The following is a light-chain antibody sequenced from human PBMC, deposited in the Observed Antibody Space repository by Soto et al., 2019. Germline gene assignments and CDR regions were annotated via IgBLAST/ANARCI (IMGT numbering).Light chain of an antibody. CDR3: QQYYSYPLT. CDR2: AAS. V-gene: IGKV1-8*01. CDR1: QGISSY. J-gene: IGKJ3*01. Sequence: AIRMTQSPSSFSASTGDRVTITCRASQGISSYLAWYQQKPGKAPKLLIYAASTLQSGVPSRFSGSGSGTDFTPTISCLQSEDFATYYCQQYYSYPLTFGPGTKVDIK.